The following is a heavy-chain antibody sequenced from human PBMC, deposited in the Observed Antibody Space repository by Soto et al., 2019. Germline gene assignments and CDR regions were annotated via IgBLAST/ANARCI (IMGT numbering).Heavy chain of an antibody. CDR3: ARDFLGYYDFWSGYYGDYYYYMDV. CDR1: GYTFTSYY. V-gene: IGHV1-46*03. J-gene: IGHJ6*03. Sequence: ASVKVSCKASGYTFTSYYMHWVRQAPGQGLEWMGIINPSGGSTSYAQKFQGRVTMTRDTSTSTVYMELSSLRSEDTAVYYCARDFLGYYDFWSGYYGDYYYYMDVWGKGTKVTVSS. D-gene: IGHD3-3*01. CDR2: INPSGGST.